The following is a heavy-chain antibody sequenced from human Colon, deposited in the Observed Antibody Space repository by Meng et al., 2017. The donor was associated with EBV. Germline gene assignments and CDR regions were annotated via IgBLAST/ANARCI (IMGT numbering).Heavy chain of an antibody. CDR1: GGSISSTDYY. Sequence: QVHLQESGPGLVKPSXXLSLTXPLPGGSISSTDYYWGWIRQSPGKGLEWIGNIQYSGSTSYNPSLKSRVTISVDTSKNQFSLKLSSVTVADTAVYYCATTKYDSGSYNWFDTWGQGTLVTVSS. CDR2: IQYSGST. D-gene: IGHD3-10*01. V-gene: IGHV4-39*07. J-gene: IGHJ5*02. CDR3: ATTKYDSGSYNWFDT.